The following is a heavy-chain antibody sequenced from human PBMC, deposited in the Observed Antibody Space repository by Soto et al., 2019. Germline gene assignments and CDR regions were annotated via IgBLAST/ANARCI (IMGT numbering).Heavy chain of an antibody. D-gene: IGHD2-15*01. V-gene: IGHV1-18*01. Sequence: ASVKVSCKASGYTFTSYGISWVRQAPGQGLEWMGWISAYNGNTNYAQKLQGRVTMNTDTSTSTAYMELRSLRSDDTAVYFCARGRNARAGTPGNWFDLWGQGTLVTVSS. CDR1: GYTFTSYG. CDR2: ISAYNGNT. J-gene: IGHJ5*02. CDR3: ARGRNARAGTPGNWFDL.